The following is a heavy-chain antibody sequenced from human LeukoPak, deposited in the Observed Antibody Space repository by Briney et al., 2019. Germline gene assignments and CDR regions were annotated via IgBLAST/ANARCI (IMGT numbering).Heavy chain of an antibody. CDR2: INPNNGDT. V-gene: IGHV1-2*06. Sequence: RASVKVSCKASGYTFTAYYIHWVRQAPGQGLEWMGRINPNNGDTTYAQKFQGRVTMTSDTSITTAYMEMSRLISDDTAVYYCARNDYGAWGQGTLVTVSS. CDR1: GYTFTAYY. D-gene: IGHD4-17*01. J-gene: IGHJ5*02. CDR3: ARNDYGA.